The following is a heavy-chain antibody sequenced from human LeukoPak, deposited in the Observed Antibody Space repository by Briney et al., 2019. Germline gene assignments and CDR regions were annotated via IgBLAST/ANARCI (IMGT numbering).Heavy chain of an antibody. V-gene: IGHV1-18*01. CDR3: ARGMRAGWELPYYFDY. D-gene: IGHD1-26*01. CDR2: ISAYNGNT. J-gene: IGHJ4*02. CDR1: GYTFTSYG. Sequence: ASVKVSCKASGYTFTSYGISWVRQAPGQGLEWMGWISAYNGNTNYAQKLQGRVTMTTDTSTSTAYMGLRSLRSDDTAVYYCARGMRAGWELPYYFDYWGQGTLVTVSS.